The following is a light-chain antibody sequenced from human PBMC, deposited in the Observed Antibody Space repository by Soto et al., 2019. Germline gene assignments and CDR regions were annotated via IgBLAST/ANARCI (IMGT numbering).Light chain of an antibody. CDR1: QSVLSRSRNKNY. CDR2: WAS. Sequence: DIVMPQSPDSLAVPLGERATINCNSSQSVLSRSRNKNYVAWYQQKPGQPPKLLSYWASTRESGVPDRFSGSGSGTDFTLTFSSLKAEDVAVYYCQQYYRTPLTFGGGTKVDIK. V-gene: IGKV4-1*01. CDR3: QQYYRTPLT. J-gene: IGKJ4*01.